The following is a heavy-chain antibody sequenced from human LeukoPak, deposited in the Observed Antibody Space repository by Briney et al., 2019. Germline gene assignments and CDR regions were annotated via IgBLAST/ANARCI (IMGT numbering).Heavy chain of an antibody. Sequence: GGSLRLSCAASGFTVSSNYMSWVRQAPGKGLEWVSVIYSGGSTYYADSVRGRFTISRHNSKNTLYLQMNSLRAEDTAVYYCARSKYRGYDSRGNFDYWGQGTLVTVSS. CDR2: IYSGGST. D-gene: IGHD5-12*01. J-gene: IGHJ4*02. V-gene: IGHV3-53*04. CDR3: ARSKYRGYDSRGNFDY. CDR1: GFTVSSNY.